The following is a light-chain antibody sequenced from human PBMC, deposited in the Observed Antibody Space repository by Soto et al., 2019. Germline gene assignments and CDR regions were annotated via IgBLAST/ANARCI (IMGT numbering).Light chain of an antibody. Sequence: EIVMTQSPATLSVSPGERATLSCRSSQSVRTNLAWYQHKPGQSPRLLIYGACNRSTGIPARFSDSGSGTDFTLTISSLEPEDFAVYYCQQRRTWPITFGQVTRLEVK. CDR1: QSVRTN. V-gene: IGKV3-11*01. CDR3: QQRRTWPIT. CDR2: GAC. J-gene: IGKJ5*01.